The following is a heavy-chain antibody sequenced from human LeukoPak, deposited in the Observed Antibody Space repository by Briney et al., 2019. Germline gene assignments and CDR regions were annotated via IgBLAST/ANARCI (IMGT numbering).Heavy chain of an antibody. J-gene: IGHJ6*03. D-gene: IGHD6-6*01. CDR3: ARVSSSSAPSDYYYRDV. CDR2: ISGSGGST. V-gene: IGHV3-23*01. CDR1: GFTFSSYA. Sequence: GGSLRLSCVVSGFTFSSYAMSWVRQAPGKGLEWVSGISGSGGSTYYADSVKGRFTISRDNTKNTLYLQMNSLRAEDTAVYYCARVSSSSAPSDYYYRDVWGKGTTVTVSS.